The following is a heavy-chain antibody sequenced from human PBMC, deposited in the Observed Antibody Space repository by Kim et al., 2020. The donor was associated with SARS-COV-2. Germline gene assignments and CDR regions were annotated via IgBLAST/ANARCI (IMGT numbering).Heavy chain of an antibody. CDR1: GYTFTSYA. CDR2: INAGNGNT. J-gene: IGHJ4*02. Sequence: ASVKVSCKASGYTFTSYAMHWVRQAPGQRLEWMGWINAGNGNTKYSQKFQGRVTITRDTSASTAYMELSSLRSEDTAVYYCARDYIRVDTAMVDSLSYYFDYWGQGTLVTVSS. CDR3: ARDYIRVDTAMVDSLSYYFDY. D-gene: IGHD5-18*01. V-gene: IGHV1-3*01.